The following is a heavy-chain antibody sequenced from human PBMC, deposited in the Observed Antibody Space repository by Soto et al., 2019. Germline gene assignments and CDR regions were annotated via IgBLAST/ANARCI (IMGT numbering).Heavy chain of an antibody. CDR2: TSYDGSNN. D-gene: IGHD3-16*01. J-gene: IGHJ4*02. Sequence: QVQLVESGGGVVQPGTSLRLSCVGSGFTFRSYVIHWVRQAPGKGLEWVALTSYDGSNNFYGDSVKGRFTISRDNSRNTVELQMDSPRLEDTAPYYCARWGTTGGLDVWGQGTLVSVSS. CDR1: GFTFRSYV. V-gene: IGHV3-33*05. CDR3: ARWGTTGGLDV.